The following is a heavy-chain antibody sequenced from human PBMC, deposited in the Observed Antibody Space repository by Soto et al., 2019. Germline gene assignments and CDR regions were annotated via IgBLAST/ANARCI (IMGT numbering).Heavy chain of an antibody. J-gene: IGHJ5*02. CDR3: ARDTAMVRNNWFDP. CDR1: GFTFSTYA. D-gene: IGHD5-18*01. V-gene: IGHV3-23*01. Sequence: GGSLRLSCAASGFTFSTYAMSWVRQAPGKGLEWVSAISGTGGSTYYADSVKGRFTISRDNSKNTLYLQMNSLRAEDTAVYYCARDTAMVRNNWFDPWGQGTLVTVSS. CDR2: ISGTGGST.